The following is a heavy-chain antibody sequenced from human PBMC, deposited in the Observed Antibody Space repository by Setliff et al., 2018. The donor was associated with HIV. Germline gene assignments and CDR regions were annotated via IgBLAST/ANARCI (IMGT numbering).Heavy chain of an antibody. CDR3: ARDRPRGGGSLDAFDI. CDR2: IWYDGSNK. CDR1: GFTFSSYG. V-gene: IGHV3-33*08. Sequence: PGGSLRLSCAASGFTFSSYGMHWVRQAPGKGLEWVAVIWYDGSNKYYADSVKGRFTISRDNSKNTLYLQMNSLRAEDTAVYYCARDRPRGGGSLDAFDIWGQGTMVTVSS. J-gene: IGHJ3*02. D-gene: IGHD1-26*01.